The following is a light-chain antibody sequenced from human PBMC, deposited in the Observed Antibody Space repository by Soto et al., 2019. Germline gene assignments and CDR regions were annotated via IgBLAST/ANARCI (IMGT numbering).Light chain of an antibody. Sequence: EIVMTQSPATLSVSPGERATLSCRARQSVSSYLAWYQQKPGLPPRLLIYEASTRATGIPDRFSGSGSGTDFTLTISSLQSADFAVYYCQQYSNWPPLYTFGRGTKLEIK. CDR3: QQYSNWPPLYT. V-gene: IGKV3-15*01. J-gene: IGKJ2*01. CDR2: EAS. CDR1: QSVSSY.